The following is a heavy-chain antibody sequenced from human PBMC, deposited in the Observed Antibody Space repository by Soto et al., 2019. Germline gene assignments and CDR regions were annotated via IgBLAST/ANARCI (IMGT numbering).Heavy chain of an antibody. CDR3: ARDGGLSWSGGFSRGMDA. V-gene: IGHV4-4*07. J-gene: IGHJ6*02. CDR1: GGSISSYY. D-gene: IGHD3-10*02. CDR2: IYTSGST. Sequence: PSETLSLTCTVSGGSISSYYWSWIRQPAGKGLEWIGRIYTSGSTNYNPSLKSRVTMSVDTSKNQFSLKLSSVTAADTAVYYCARDGGLSWSGGFSRGMDAWGQGTTVTVSS.